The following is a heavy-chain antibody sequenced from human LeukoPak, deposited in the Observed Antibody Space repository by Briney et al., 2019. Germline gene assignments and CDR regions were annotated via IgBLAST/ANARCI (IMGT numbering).Heavy chain of an antibody. J-gene: IGHJ4*02. D-gene: IGHD1-14*01. V-gene: IGHV3-48*01. Sequence: RLGGSLRLSCAASGFTFSRYTMNWVRQAPGKALEWISYIDSSNTIYYADSVKGRFTISRDNAKNSVFLEMSSLRVEDTAVYYCAKRDDVAPTWNQWGQGTLVTVSS. CDR1: GFTFSRYT. CDR2: IDSSNTI. CDR3: AKRDDVAPTWNQ.